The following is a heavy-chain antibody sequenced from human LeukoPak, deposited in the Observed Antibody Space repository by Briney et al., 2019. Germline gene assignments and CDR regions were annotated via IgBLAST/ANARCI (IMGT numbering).Heavy chain of an antibody. CDR2: INHSGST. V-gene: IGHV4-34*01. J-gene: IGHJ4*02. Sequence: SETLSLTCAVSGGSFSGYYWSWIRQPPGKGLEWIGEINHSGSTNYNPSLTSRVTISVDTSKNQFSLKLSSVIAAYTAVYYCARVSGYQLLSSFDYWGQGTLVTVSS. CDR3: ARVSGYQLLSSFDY. CDR1: GGSFSGYY. D-gene: IGHD2-2*01.